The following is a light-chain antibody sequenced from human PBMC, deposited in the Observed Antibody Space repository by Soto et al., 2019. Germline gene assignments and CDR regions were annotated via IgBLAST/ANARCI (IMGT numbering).Light chain of an antibody. CDR3: QVYAGSHLWT. Sequence: EIVMTQSPATLSVSPGERATLSCRASQSVSSNLAWYQHKPGQAPRLLIYGASTRAAGIPDRFSGSGSETDFSLSIRRLEPEDFAVYYCQVYAGSHLWTFGQGTKV. CDR1: QSVSSN. CDR2: GAS. J-gene: IGKJ1*01. V-gene: IGKV3-20*01.